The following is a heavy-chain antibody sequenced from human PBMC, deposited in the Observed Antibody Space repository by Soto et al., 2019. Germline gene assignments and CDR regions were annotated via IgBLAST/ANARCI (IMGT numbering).Heavy chain of an antibody. D-gene: IGHD2-15*01. CDR2: INHSGST. V-gene: IGHV4-34*01. CDR1: GGSFSGYY. J-gene: IGHJ4*02. CDR3: ARPYCSGGSCYFDY. Sequence: SETLSLTCAVYGGSFSGYYWSWIRQPPGKGLEWIGEINHSGSTNYNPSLKSRVTISVDTSKNQFSLKLSSVTAADTAVYYCARPYCSGGSCYFDYWGQGTLVTVSS.